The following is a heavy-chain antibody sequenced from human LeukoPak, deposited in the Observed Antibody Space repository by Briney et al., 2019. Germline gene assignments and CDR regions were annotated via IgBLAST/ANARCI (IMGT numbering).Heavy chain of an antibody. CDR1: GGTFSSYA. J-gene: IGHJ4*02. Sequence: SVKVSCKASGGTFSSYAISWVRQAPGQGLEWMGGIIPIFGTANYAQKLQGRVTMTTDTSTSTAYMELRSLRSDDTAVYYCARVGYSSSWSPDYWGQGTLVTVSS. CDR2: IIPIFGTA. CDR3: ARVGYSSSWSPDY. D-gene: IGHD6-13*01. V-gene: IGHV1-69*05.